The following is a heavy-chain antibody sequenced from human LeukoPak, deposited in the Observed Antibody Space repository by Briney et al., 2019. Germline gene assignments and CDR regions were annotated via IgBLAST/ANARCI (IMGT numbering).Heavy chain of an antibody. CDR2: IIHSGST. J-gene: IGHJ4*02. V-gene: IGHV4-34*12. CDR1: GGSFSGYY. Sequence: KTSETLSLTCAVYGGSFSGYYWSWIRQPPGKGLEWIGEIIHSGSTNYNPSLKSRVTISVDTSKNQFSLKLSSVTAADTAVYYCARDLGDAAGGSSRDYWGQGTLVTVSS. CDR3: ARDLGDAAGGSSRDY. D-gene: IGHD3-16*01.